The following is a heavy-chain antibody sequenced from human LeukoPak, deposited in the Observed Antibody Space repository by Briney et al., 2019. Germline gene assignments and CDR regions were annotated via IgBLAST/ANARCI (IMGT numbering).Heavy chain of an antibody. CDR3: ATGTLQYLEWLFDAYDI. Sequence: ASVKVSCSVSGYTLAELSIQWVRQAPGQGLEWMGGFDPDDEKTIYAQRFEDRVTMSEDTSTDTAYMELSSLTSEDTAVYYCATGTLQYLEWLFDAYDIWGQGTMVTVPS. CDR1: GYTLAELS. V-gene: IGHV1-24*01. D-gene: IGHD3-3*01. CDR2: FDPDDEKT. J-gene: IGHJ3*02.